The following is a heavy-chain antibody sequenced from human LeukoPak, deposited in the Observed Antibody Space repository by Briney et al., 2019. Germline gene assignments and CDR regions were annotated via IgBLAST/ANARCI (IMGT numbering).Heavy chain of an antibody. CDR2: IYPGDSDT. J-gene: IGHJ4*02. D-gene: IGHD3-10*01. Sequence: GESLKISCKGSGYSFTNYWIGWVRQMPGKGLEWMGIIYPGDSDTRYNPSFQGQVTISADKSISTAYLQWSSLKASDTAMYYRARHHYGSGSYHSDYWGQGTLVTVSS. V-gene: IGHV5-51*01. CDR1: GYSFTNYW. CDR3: ARHHYGSGSYHSDY.